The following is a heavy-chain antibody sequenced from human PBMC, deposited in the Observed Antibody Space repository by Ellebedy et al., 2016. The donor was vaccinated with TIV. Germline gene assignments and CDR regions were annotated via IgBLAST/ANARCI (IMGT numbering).Heavy chain of an antibody. Sequence: MPSETLSLTCTVSGGSLTNHFWSWIRQPPGKGLEWIGYIYYSGSTNYNPSLKSRVTISLDTSKNQFSLKLSSVTAADTAVYYCARAAASNVYGMDVWGQGTTVTVSS. CDR2: IYYSGST. J-gene: IGHJ6*02. D-gene: IGHD6-25*01. V-gene: IGHV4-59*11. CDR1: GGSLTNHF. CDR3: ARAAASNVYGMDV.